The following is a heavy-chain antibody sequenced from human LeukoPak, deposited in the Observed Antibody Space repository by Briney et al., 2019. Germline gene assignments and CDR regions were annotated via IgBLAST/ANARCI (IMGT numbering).Heavy chain of an antibody. J-gene: IGHJ4*02. CDR3: ARDTDYYDSSGGTFDY. CDR2: INPNSGGT. CDR1: GGTFSSYA. Sequence: ASVKVSCKASGGTFSSYAISWVRQAPGQGLEWMGWINPNSGGTNYAQKFQGRVTMTRDTSISTAYMELSRLRSDDTAVYYCARDTDYYDSSGGTFDYWGQGTLVTVSS. V-gene: IGHV1-2*02. D-gene: IGHD3-22*01.